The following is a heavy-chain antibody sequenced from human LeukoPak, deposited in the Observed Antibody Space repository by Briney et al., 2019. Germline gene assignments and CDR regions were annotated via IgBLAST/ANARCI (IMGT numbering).Heavy chain of an antibody. CDR1: GGSFSGYY. D-gene: IGHD6-13*01. CDR3: ARYVGYSSYYRSRPFDY. J-gene: IGHJ4*01. CDR2: INHSGST. V-gene: IGHV4-34*01. Sequence: SETLSLTCAVYGGSFSGYYWSWIRQPPGQGLEWIGEINHSGSTNYNPSLKSRVTISVDTSKNQFSLKLSSVTAEDTAVYYCARYVGYSSYYRSRPFDYWGQGTLVTVSS.